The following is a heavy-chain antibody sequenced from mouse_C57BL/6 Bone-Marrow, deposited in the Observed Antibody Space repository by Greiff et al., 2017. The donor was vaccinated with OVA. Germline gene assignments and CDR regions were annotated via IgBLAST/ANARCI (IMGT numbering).Heavy chain of an antibody. CDR3: ATLSYGNYQAWFAY. Sequence: QVQLKQSGPELVKPGASVKISCKASGYAFSSSWMNWVKQRPGKGLEWIGRIYPGDGDTNYNGKFKGKATLTADKSSSTAYMQRSSLTSEDAAVYCCATLSYGNYQAWFAYWGQGTPVTVSA. CDR2: IYPGDGDT. CDR1: GYAFSSSW. D-gene: IGHD2-1*01. J-gene: IGHJ3*01. V-gene: IGHV1-82*01.